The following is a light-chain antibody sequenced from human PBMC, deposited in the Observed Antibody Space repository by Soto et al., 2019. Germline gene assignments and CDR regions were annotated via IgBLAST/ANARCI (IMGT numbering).Light chain of an antibody. CDR1: SSDVGGYNY. CDR2: DVS. CDR3: SSYTSSSTSGV. V-gene: IGLV2-14*01. Sequence: QSVLTQPASVSGSPGQSITISCTGTSSDVGGYNYVSWYQQHPGKAPKLMIYDVSNRPSGVSNRFSGSKSGNTASLTISGLQAEDEADYYCSSYTSSSTSGVFGTWTKLTVL. J-gene: IGLJ1*01.